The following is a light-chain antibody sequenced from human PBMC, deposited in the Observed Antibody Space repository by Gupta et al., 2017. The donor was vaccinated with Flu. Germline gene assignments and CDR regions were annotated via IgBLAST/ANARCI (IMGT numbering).Light chain of an antibody. V-gene: IGLV2-14*01. Sequence: QSALTQPASVSGSPGQSITISCTGTSSDVGAHNYVSWYQQHPGKAPKLIIYEVTYRPSGVSSRFSGSRSGITASLTISGLQAEDEADYYCSSYTSSSTLVFGGGTKLTVL. CDR1: SSDVGAHNY. J-gene: IGLJ3*02. CDR2: EVT. CDR3: SSYTSSSTLV.